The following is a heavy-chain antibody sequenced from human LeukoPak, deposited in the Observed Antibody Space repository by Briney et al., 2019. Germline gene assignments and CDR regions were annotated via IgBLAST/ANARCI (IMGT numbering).Heavy chain of an antibody. CDR2: IYPGDSDT. D-gene: IGHD2-15*01. CDR1: GYSFTSYW. V-gene: IGHV5-51*01. Sequence: GESLKISCKGSGYSFTSYWIGWVRQMPGKGLEWMGIIYPGDSDTRYNPSFQGQVTISADKSINTAYLQWSSLKASDTAIYYCGRPLYSRTAYYHYGIDVWGQGTTVTVS. J-gene: IGHJ6*02. CDR3: GRPLYSRTAYYHYGIDV.